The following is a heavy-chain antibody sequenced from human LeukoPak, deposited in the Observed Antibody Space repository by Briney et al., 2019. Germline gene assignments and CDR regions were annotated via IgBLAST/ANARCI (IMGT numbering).Heavy chain of an antibody. CDR2: INPNSGGT. Sequence: ASVTVSCKASGYTFTGYYMHWVRQAAGQGLEWMGWINPNSGGTNYAQKFQSRVTMNREMSTSTVYMELSSLRAEDSAVYYCARESGSYRYYFDFWGQGTLVRVCS. CDR1: GYTFTGYY. CDR3: ARESGSYRYYFDF. J-gene: IGHJ4*02. V-gene: IGHV1-2*02. D-gene: IGHD1-26*01.